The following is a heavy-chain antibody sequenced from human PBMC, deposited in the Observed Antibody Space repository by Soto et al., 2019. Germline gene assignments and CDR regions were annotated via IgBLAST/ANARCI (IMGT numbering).Heavy chain of an antibody. Sequence: EVHLVESGGGLVQPGGSLRLSCAATGFSFSVSYMTWVRQAPGKGLEWVATIKEDGSEKYYADSVRGRFTISKDNAERSLWLKRGGGRAEDRAFYFWASRGPGDYGGNGGSDSGGQGPLVTVPP. V-gene: IGHV3-7*05. CDR3: ASRGPGDYGGNGGSDS. CDR1: GFSFSVSY. CDR2: IKEDGSEK. D-gene: IGHD3-10*01. J-gene: IGHJ4*02.